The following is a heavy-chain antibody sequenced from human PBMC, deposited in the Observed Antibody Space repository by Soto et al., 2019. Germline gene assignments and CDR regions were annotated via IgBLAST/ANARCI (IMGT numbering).Heavy chain of an antibody. CDR2: INPSGGST. Sequence: ASVKVSCKASGYTFTSYYMHWVRQAPGQGLEWMGIINPSGGSTSYAQKFQGRVTMTRDTSTSTVYMELSSLRSEDTAVYYCAGPDYYDSSGYYIYGMDVWGQGTTVTVSS. V-gene: IGHV1-46*01. J-gene: IGHJ6*02. D-gene: IGHD3-22*01. CDR1: GYTFTSYY. CDR3: AGPDYYDSSGYYIYGMDV.